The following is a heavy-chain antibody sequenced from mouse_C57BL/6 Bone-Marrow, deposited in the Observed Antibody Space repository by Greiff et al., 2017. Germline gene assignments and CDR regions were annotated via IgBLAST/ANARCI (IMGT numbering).Heavy chain of an antibody. CDR2: ISDGGSYT. Sequence: EVKLMESGGGLVKPGGSLKLSCAASGFTFSSYAMSWVRQTPEKRLEWVATISDGGSYTYYPDNVQGRFTISRDNAKNNLYLQMSHLKSEDTAMYYCARDVPIYDGYYTGFAYWGQGTLVTVSA. J-gene: IGHJ3*01. CDR1: GFTFSSYA. V-gene: IGHV5-4*01. CDR3: ARDVPIYDGYYTGFAY. D-gene: IGHD2-3*01.